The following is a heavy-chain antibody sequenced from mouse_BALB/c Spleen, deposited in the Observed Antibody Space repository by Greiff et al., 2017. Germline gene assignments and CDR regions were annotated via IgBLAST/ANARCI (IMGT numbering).Heavy chain of an antibody. J-gene: IGHJ2*01. CDR1: GFTFSSFG. Sequence: EVKVVESGGGLVQPGGSRKLSCAASGFTFSSFGMHWVRQAPEKGLEWVAYISSGSSTIYYADTVKGRFTISRDNPKNTLFLQMTSLRSEDTAMYYCARGGITTAFDYWGQGTTLTVSS. CDR3: ARGGITTAFDY. D-gene: IGHD1-2*01. V-gene: IGHV5-17*02. CDR2: ISSGSSTI.